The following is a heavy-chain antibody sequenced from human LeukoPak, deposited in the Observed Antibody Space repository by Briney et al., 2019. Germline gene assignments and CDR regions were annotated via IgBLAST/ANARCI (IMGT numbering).Heavy chain of an antibody. V-gene: IGHV4-61*02. J-gene: IGHJ3*02. Sequence: SETLSLTCTVSGGSISSGSYYWSWIRQPAGKGLEWIGRVYTSGSTNYYPSLKSRVTISVDTSKNQFSLRLSSVTAADTAMYYCARDTNYCTSTSCSYAFDIWSQGTIVTVSS. D-gene: IGHD2-2*01. CDR2: VYTSGST. CDR1: GGSISSGSYY. CDR3: ARDTNYCTSTSCSYAFDI.